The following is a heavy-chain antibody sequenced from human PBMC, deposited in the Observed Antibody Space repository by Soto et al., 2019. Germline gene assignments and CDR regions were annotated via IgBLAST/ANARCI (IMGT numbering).Heavy chain of an antibody. Sequence: GGSLRLSCAASGFTFSSYWMHWVRQPPGKGLVWVSAISGSGGSTYYADSVKGRFTISRDNSKNTLYLQMNSLRAEDTAVYYCAKDTSGGNPGYWGQGTLVTVSS. CDR3: AKDTSGGNPGY. CDR1: GFTFSSYW. CDR2: ISGSGGST. D-gene: IGHD2-15*01. V-gene: IGHV3-23*01. J-gene: IGHJ4*02.